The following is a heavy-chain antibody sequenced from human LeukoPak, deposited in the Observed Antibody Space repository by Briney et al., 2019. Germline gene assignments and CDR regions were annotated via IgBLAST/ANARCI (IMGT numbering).Heavy chain of an antibody. CDR3: ATWGSRIAAAGPFDP. Sequence: ASVKVSCKVSGYTLTELSMHWVRQAPGKGLEWMGGFDPEDGETIYAQKFQGRVTMTEDTSTDTAYMELSSLRSEDTAVYYCATWGSRIAAAGPFDPWGQGTLVTVSS. D-gene: IGHD6-13*01. CDR2: FDPEDGET. CDR1: GYTLTELS. J-gene: IGHJ5*02. V-gene: IGHV1-24*01.